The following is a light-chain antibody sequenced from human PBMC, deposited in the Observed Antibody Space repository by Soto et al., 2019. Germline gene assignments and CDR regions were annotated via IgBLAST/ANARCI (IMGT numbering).Light chain of an antibody. CDR2: AAR. CDR1: QGISNY. Sequence: DIQMTQSPSSLSASVGDRVTITCRASQGISNYLVWYQQKPGKVPKLLIYAARTLQSGVPSRFSGSASETDFALTISSLQPEDVATYYCQKYNRAPLTLGGGTKVDLK. CDR3: QKYNRAPLT. J-gene: IGKJ4*01. V-gene: IGKV1-27*01.